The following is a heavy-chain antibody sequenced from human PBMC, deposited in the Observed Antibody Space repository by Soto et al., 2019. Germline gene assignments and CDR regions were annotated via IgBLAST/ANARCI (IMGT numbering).Heavy chain of an antibody. CDR2: ISGSGGTT. Sequence: EVQLLESGGGLVQPGGSLRLSCAASGFTFSTYAMNWVRQAPGKGLEWVSVISGSGGTTYYADSVKGRFTISKDNSKNTLYLQMNSLRAEDTAVYYCAKDRGWDGTQYYYHYYGMDVW. CDR3: AKDRGWDGTQYYYHYYGMDV. CDR1: GFTFSTYA. V-gene: IGHV3-23*01. J-gene: IGHJ6*01. D-gene: IGHD1-1*01.